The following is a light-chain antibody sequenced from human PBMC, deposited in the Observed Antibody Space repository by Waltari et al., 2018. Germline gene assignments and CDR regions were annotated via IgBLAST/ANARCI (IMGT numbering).Light chain of an antibody. V-gene: IGKV3-11*01. CDR3: QQRIIWPLT. CDR2: DAF. J-gene: IGKJ4*01. CDR1: QTVSYY. Sequence: EIVLTQSPATLSLSPGERAPLSCRASQTVSYYLAWYQQKPGQAPRLLIYDAFNRATGIPARFSGSGSETDFTLTISSLEPEDSAVYYCQQRIIWPLTFGGGTKVEIK.